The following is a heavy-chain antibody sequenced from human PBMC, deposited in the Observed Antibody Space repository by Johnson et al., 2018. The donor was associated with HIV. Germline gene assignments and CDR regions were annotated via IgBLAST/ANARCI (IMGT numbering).Heavy chain of an antibody. V-gene: IGHV3-74*02. CDR3: ATDSSSGGYDAFDI. Sequence: VQLVESGGGLVQPGGSLRLSCAASGFTFSSYWMHWVRQGPGKGTVWVSRINSDGSSTSYADSVKGRFTISRDNAKNTLYLQMNSLRAEDTAVYYCATDSSSGGYDAFDIWGQGTMVTVSS. CDR1: GFTFSSYW. J-gene: IGHJ3*02. D-gene: IGHD6-13*01. CDR2: INSDGSST.